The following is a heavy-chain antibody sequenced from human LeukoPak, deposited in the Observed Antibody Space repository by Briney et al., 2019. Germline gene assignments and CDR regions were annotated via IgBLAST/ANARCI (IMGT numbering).Heavy chain of an antibody. Sequence: PGGSLRLSCAASGFTFSSYWMTWVRQAPGKGLEWVANIKHNGDELNYVDSVEDRFTISRGNAKNSLYLHTTSLRVEDTAVYYCARELRTFDSWGQGTLVTVSS. CDR3: ARELRTFDS. CDR2: IKHNGDEL. CDR1: GFTFSSYW. V-gene: IGHV3-7*01. J-gene: IGHJ4*02. D-gene: IGHD3-16*01.